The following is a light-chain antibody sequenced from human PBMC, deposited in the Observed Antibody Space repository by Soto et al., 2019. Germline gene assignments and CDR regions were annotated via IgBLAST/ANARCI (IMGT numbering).Light chain of an antibody. V-gene: IGLV1-40*01. J-gene: IGLJ2*01. CDR2: GNS. Sequence: QSVLTQPPSVSGAPGQRVTISCTGSSSNIGAGYDVHWYQQLPGTAPKLLIYGNSNRPSGVPDRFSGYKSGTAASLAITGLHAEDEADYYCQSDDSSLSGVVFGGGTKLTVL. CDR1: SSNIGAGYD. CDR3: QSDDSSLSGVV.